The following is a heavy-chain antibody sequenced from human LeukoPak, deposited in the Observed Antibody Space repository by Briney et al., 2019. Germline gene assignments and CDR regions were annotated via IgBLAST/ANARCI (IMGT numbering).Heavy chain of an antibody. D-gene: IGHD5-18*01. J-gene: IGHJ3*02. CDR1: GVSLSTSGGG. V-gene: IGHV2-5*02. Sequence: SGPTLMQPTQTLTLTCSLSGVSLSTSGGGVSWIYQPPGKALEWLALIYWDDDSLYSPSLKSRLTIAKDTSKNQVVLTLSNMDSVDTATYYCAHSQVFSYGSFHDAYDIWGLGMLVTVSS. CDR2: IYWDDDS. CDR3: AHSQVFSYGSFHDAYDI.